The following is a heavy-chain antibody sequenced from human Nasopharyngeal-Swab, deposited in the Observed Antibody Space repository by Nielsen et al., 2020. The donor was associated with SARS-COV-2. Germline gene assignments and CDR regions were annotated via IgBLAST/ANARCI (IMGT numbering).Heavy chain of an antibody. CDR3: FTGHYMGV. D-gene: IGHD2-8*02. J-gene: IGHJ6*03. CDR2: IKEDGSEK. V-gene: IGHV3-7*01. Sequence: VRQAPGKGLEGVAKIKEDGSEKFYVESVEGRFTISRDNGKNSLYLQMNSLRGDDTAVYYCFTGHYMGVWGKGTTVTVSS.